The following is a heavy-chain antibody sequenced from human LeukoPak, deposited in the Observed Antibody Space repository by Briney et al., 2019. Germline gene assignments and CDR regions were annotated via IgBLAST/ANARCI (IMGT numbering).Heavy chain of an antibody. CDR3: ARGGSFDY. CDR2: INAANGNT. Sequence: GASVKVSCKASGYIFTTYNVHWVRQAPGQRLEWMGWINAANGNTKSSQKFQGRVTITRDTSATTAYMELSSLRSEDTAVYYCARGGSFDYWGQGTLVTVSS. CDR1: GYIFTTYN. V-gene: IGHV1-3*01. J-gene: IGHJ4*02.